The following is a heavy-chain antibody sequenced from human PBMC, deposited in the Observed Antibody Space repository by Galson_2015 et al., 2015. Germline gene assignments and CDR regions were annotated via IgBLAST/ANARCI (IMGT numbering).Heavy chain of an antibody. CDR1: GGSISSGGYS. CDR2: IYHSGST. D-gene: IGHD2-21*01. V-gene: IGHV4-30-2*01. Sequence: TLSLTCAVSGGSISSGGYSWSWIRQPPGKGLEWIGYIYHSGSTYYNPSLKSRVTISVDRSKNQFSLKLSSVTAADTAVYYCARGSDSPSFAYGGQGPLVPFSS. CDR3: ARGSDSPSFAY. J-gene: IGHJ4*02.